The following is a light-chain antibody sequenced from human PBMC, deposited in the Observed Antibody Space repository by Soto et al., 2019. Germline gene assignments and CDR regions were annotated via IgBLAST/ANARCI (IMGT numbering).Light chain of an antibody. CDR1: QSVSSN. CDR2: DAS. J-gene: IGKJ4*01. Sequence: ERVMTPSPATLSVSTGARATLFCRANQSVSSNLAWYQQKPGQAPRLLIYDASNRATGIPARFSGSGSGTDFTLTISSLQSEDFAVYCCQQRSSWPLTFGGGTNVDIK. CDR3: QQRSSWPLT. V-gene: IGKV3-11*01.